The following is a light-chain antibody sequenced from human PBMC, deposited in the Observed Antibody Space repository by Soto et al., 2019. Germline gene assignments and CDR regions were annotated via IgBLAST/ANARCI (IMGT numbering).Light chain of an antibody. CDR1: QSVSSNY. J-gene: IGKJ1*01. Sequence: DIVLTQSPGTLCLSPGERATLSCRASQSVSSNYLAWYQQKPGQAPRVLIYGASTRATGSPDRLSGSGSGSDFTLTISRLEVEHYAVYDCQHHHHCASWTFGQGTK. CDR2: GAS. CDR3: QHHHHCASWT. V-gene: IGKV3-20*01.